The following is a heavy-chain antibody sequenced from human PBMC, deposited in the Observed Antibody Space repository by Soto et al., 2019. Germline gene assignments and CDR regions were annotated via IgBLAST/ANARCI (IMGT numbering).Heavy chain of an antibody. CDR3: AKDSPEAPAVGLIIDH. D-gene: IGHD6-13*01. CDR2: IGRDGSGA. CDR1: GFTFSSFT. V-gene: IGHV3-23*01. Sequence: HPGGSLRLSCAASGFTFSSFTLTWVRQAPGKGLEWVSAIGRDGSGAYYADSVKGRFTISRDDSKNTLYLQMNSLRAEDTAVYYCAKDSPEAPAVGLIIDHWGQGTVVTVSS. J-gene: IGHJ4*02.